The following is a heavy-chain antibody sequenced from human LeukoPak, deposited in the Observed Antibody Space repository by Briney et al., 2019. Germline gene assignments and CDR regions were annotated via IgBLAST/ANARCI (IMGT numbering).Heavy chain of an antibody. J-gene: IGHJ4*02. D-gene: IGHD5-24*01. Sequence: GGSLRLSCAASGFTFSTYWMNWVRQAPGKGLEWVAKMNQDGSEKYYVDSVKGRFTVSRDNAKNSLYLQMNSLRAEDTAVYYCARDVSLATIFDYWGQGTLVTASS. V-gene: IGHV3-7*01. CDR2: MNQDGSEK. CDR1: GFTFSTYW. CDR3: ARDVSLATIFDY.